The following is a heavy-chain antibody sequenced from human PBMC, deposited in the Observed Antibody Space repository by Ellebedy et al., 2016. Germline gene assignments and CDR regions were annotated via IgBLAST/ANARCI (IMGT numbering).Heavy chain of an antibody. CDR1: GFSFSNYF. J-gene: IGHJ4*02. CDR2: ISGAGYTT. Sequence: GGSLRLSXATSGFSFSNYFMTWIRRAPGKGLEWVATISGAGYTTFFADSVKGRFTISRDNFRNTLYLQMSSLRAADTAVYYCYYGHYSGYWGQGTLVTVSS. CDR3: YYGHYSGY. V-gene: IGHV3-23*01. D-gene: IGHD4-17*01.